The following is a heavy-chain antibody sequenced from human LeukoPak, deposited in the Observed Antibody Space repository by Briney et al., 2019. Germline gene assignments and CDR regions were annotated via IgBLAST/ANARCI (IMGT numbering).Heavy chain of an antibody. V-gene: IGHV3-23*01. J-gene: IGHJ4*02. Sequence: PGGSLRLSCASSGFTISSYAMSWVRQAPGEGLEWVSTISINAGSTYSADSMKGRFTISRDNAKNSLYLQMNSLRAEDTAVYYCARGFRGWYAEGFDYWGQGTVVTVSS. CDR2: ISINAGST. CDR1: GFTISSYA. D-gene: IGHD6-19*01. CDR3: ARGFRGWYAEGFDY.